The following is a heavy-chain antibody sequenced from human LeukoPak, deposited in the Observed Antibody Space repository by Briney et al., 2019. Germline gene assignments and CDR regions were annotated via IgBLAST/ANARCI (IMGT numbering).Heavy chain of an antibody. CDR3: ARGTNAYCSSTSCYRDYYYYMDV. J-gene: IGHJ6*03. D-gene: IGHD2-2*01. Sequence: VASVKVSCKASGYTFTSYDINWVRQATGQGLEWMGWMNPNSGNTGYAQKFQGRVTMTRNTSISTAYMELSSLRSEDTAVYYCARGTNAYCSSTSCYRDYYYYMDVRGKGTTVTVSS. CDR1: GYTFTSYD. V-gene: IGHV1-8*01. CDR2: MNPNSGNT.